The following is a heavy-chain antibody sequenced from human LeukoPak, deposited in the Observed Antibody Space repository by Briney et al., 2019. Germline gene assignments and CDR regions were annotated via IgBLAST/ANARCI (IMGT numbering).Heavy chain of an antibody. J-gene: IGHJ4*02. CDR1: GFTFSSYS. V-gene: IGHV3-21*01. CDR2: ISSSGSYI. D-gene: IGHD3-10*01. CDR3: ARGVARFGEFH. Sequence: GGSLRLSCAASGFTFSSYSMNWVRQAPGKGLEWVSSISSSGSYIYYADSVKGRFTISRDNAKNSLYLQMNSLRAEDTAVYYCARGVARFGEFHWGQGTLVTVSS.